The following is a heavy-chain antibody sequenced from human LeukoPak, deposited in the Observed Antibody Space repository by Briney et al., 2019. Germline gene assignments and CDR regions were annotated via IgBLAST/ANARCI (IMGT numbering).Heavy chain of an antibody. CDR3: ARDQTPFY. CDR1: GFTFTGHS. CDR2: VSHDEKTI. Sequence: PGGSLRLSCVASGFTFTGHSMHWVRQAPGKGLEWISVVSHDEKTIFYADSLKGRFTVSRDNAKSSMWLQMNSLRDEDTAVYYCARDQTPFYWGQGSLVTVSS. V-gene: IGHV3-30*03. D-gene: IGHD2-15*01. J-gene: IGHJ4*02.